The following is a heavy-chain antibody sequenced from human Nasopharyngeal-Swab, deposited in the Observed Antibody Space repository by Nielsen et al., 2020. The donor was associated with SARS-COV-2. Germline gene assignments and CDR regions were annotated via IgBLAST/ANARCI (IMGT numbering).Heavy chain of an antibody. Sequence: GGSLRLSCAASGFTFSSYDMHWVRQVTVKGLEWVSSIGTEGDTHYPDSVKGRFTISRENAKSSLYLQMNIVRAEDTGVYYCARARGINLGLGVVGDMDVWGKGTTVTVS. CDR3: ARARGINLGLGVVGDMDV. D-gene: IGHD3-3*01. CDR1: GFTFSSYD. J-gene: IGHJ6*03. V-gene: IGHV3-13*01. CDR2: IGTEGDT.